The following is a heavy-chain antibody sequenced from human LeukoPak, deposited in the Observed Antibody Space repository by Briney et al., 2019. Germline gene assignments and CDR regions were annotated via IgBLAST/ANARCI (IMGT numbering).Heavy chain of an antibody. CDR1: GGTFSRYA. CDR2: IIPIFGTA. J-gene: IGHJ6*02. Sequence: GASVKVSCKASGGTFSRYAISWVRQAPGQGLEWMGGIIPIFGTANHAQKFQGRVTITADESTSTAYMELSSLRSEDTAVYYCASCGGDCYDDYYYGMDVWGQGTTVTVSS. CDR3: ASCGGDCYDDYYYGMDV. D-gene: IGHD2-21*02. V-gene: IGHV1-69*13.